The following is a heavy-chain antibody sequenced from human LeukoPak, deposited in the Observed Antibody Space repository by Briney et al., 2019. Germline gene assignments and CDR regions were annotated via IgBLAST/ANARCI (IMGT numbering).Heavy chain of an antibody. CDR1: GGSISSYY. D-gene: IGHD1-26*01. CDR3: ARHRVSGSYYYFDY. V-gene: IGHV4-59*08. Sequence: SETLSLTCTVSGGSISSYYWSWIRQPLGKGLEWIGYIYYSGSTNYNPSLKSRVTISVDTSKNQFSLKLSSVTAADTAVYYCARHRVSGSYYYFDYWGQGTLVTVSS. CDR2: IYYSGST. J-gene: IGHJ4*02.